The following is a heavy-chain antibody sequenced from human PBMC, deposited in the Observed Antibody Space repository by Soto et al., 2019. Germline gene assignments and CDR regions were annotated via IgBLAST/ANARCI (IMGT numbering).Heavy chain of an antibody. Sequence: PSETLSLTCTVSGGSISSSSHYWGWIRQPPGKGLEWIGSIYYSGSTYYNPSLKSRVTISVDTSKNQFSLKLSSVTAADTAVYYCARSHANYDFWSGYYYYGMDVWGQGTTVTVSS. V-gene: IGHV4-39*01. J-gene: IGHJ6*02. D-gene: IGHD3-3*01. CDR3: ARSHANYDFWSGYYYYGMDV. CDR1: GGSISSSSHY. CDR2: IYYSGST.